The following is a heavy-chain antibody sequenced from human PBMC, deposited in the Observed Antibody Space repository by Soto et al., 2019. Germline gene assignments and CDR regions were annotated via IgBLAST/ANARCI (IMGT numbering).Heavy chain of an antibody. D-gene: IGHD3-22*01. CDR3: ARAIIVHGNMWYYFGMDV. CDR1: GFSFSSYA. Sequence: GGSLRLSCEASGFSFSSYALHWVRQAPGKGLEWLAVISVDGNYEFYADSVKGQFTISRDNSKNTLHLQMNSLRAEDTAVYYSARAIIVHGNMWYYFGMDVWGQGTPVTVSS. CDR2: ISVDGNYE. V-gene: IGHV3-30-3*01. J-gene: IGHJ6*02.